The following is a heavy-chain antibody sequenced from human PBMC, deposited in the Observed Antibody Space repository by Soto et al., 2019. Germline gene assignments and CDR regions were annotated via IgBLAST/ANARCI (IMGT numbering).Heavy chain of an antibody. CDR1: GVTFSSYA. J-gene: IGHJ6*02. CDR2: ISGSGGST. Sequence: PGGSLRLSCAASGVTFSSYAMSWVRQAPGKGLEWVSAISGSGGSTYYADSVKGRFTISRDNSKNTLYLQMNSLRAEDTAVYYCARWYNWNYGGMDVWGQGTTVTVSS. CDR3: ARWYNWNYGGMDV. V-gene: IGHV3-23*01. D-gene: IGHD1-20*01.